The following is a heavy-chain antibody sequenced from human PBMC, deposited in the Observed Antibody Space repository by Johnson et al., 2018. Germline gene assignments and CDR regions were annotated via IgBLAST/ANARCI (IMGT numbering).Heavy chain of an antibody. Sequence: QVQLVESGGGVVQPGRSLRLSCAASGFTFSSYGMHWVRPAPGKGLEWVAVIWYDGSNKYYADSVKGRFTISRDNSKNTLYLQMNSLRVEDTAVYYCARAGGGNPRWWVDYYYGMDVWGQGTTVTVSS. CDR1: GFTFSSYG. V-gene: IGHV3-33*01. J-gene: IGHJ6*02. CDR3: ARAGGGNPRWWVDYYYGMDV. CDR2: IWYDGSNK. D-gene: IGHD2-15*01.